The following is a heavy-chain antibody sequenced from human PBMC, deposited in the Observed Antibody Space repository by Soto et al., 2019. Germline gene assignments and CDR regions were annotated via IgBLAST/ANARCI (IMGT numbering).Heavy chain of an antibody. CDR2: IYYSGST. CDR1: GGSISRGGYY. J-gene: IGHJ1*01. V-gene: IGHV4-31*03. CDR3: AIGGYPYHAEYFQH. Sequence: SETLSLTCTVSGGSISRGGYYWSWIRQHPGKGLEWIGYIYYSGSTYYNPSLKSRVTISVDTSKNQFSMKLSSVTAAHTAVYYWAIGGYPYHAEYFQHWGQGTVVTVCS. D-gene: IGHD3-16*02.